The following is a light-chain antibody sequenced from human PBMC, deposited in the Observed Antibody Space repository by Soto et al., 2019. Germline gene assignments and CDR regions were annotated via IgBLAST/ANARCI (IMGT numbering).Light chain of an antibody. Sequence: DVQMTQSPSSLSASVGDRVIITCRASQTISSHLNWYQQKPGKAPKLLIYKASTLKSGVPSRFSGSGSGTEFTLTISSLQPDDFATYYCQHYNSYSDAFGQGTKVDIK. CDR3: QHYNSYSDA. CDR2: KAS. V-gene: IGKV1-5*03. J-gene: IGKJ1*01. CDR1: QTISSH.